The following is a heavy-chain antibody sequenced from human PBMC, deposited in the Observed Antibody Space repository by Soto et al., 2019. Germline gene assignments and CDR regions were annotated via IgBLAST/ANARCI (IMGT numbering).Heavy chain of an antibody. CDR3: ARDSCISTNCYVGVLDH. V-gene: IGHV3-30*03. D-gene: IGHD2-2*01. CDR1: GFTFSSYG. CDR2: ISYDGGNK. J-gene: IGHJ4*02. Sequence: TGESLRLSCAASGFTFSSYGIHWVRQTPGKRLEWVAFISYDGGNKYYADSVKGRFTISRDNSKNTLYLQMNSLRAEDTAVYYCARDSCISTNCYVGVLDHSGQGTLVTVSS.